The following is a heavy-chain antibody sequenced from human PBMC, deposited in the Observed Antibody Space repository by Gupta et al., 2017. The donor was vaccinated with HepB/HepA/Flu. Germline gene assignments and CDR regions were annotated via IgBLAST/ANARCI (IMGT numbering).Heavy chain of an antibody. J-gene: IGHJ4*02. V-gene: IGHV3-74*01. CDR3: SSDTFGPYYY. D-gene: IGHD2/OR15-2a*01. CDR2: MNRDGSVI. CDR1: GFTVSSNW. Sequence: EVQLAESGAGSAQPGGSVRLSCAASGFTVSSNWMHWVRQEQGKGLVWVARMNRDGSVINYADSVEGLFTISRDNTKTALYLQMTSWRAEDTAMYFCSSDTFGPYYYWGQGTLVTVSS.